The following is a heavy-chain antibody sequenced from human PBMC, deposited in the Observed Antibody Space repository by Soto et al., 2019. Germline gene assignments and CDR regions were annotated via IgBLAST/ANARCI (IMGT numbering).Heavy chain of an antibody. V-gene: IGHV3-30*18. CDR2: ISYDGSNK. D-gene: IGHD3-22*01. CDR1: GFTFSSYG. Sequence: GGSLRLSCAASGFTFSSYGMHWVRQAPGKGLEWVAVISYDGSNKYYADSVKGRFTISRDNSKNTLYLQMNSLRAEDTAVYYCAKLIMYYDSSGYSQRLMDYWGQGTLVTVSS. CDR3: AKLIMYYDSSGYSQRLMDY. J-gene: IGHJ4*02.